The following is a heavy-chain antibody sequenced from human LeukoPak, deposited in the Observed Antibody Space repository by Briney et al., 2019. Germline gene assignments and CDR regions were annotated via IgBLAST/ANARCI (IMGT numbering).Heavy chain of an antibody. D-gene: IGHD3-3*01. V-gene: IGHV4-39*07. CDR2: IYYSGST. CDR3: ARDSFASYFDY. J-gene: IGHJ4*02. CDR1: GGSISSSSYY. Sequence: SETLSPTCTVSGGSISSSSYYWGWIRQPPGKGLEWIGSIYYSGSTYYNPSLKSRVTISVDTSKNQFSLKLSSVTAADTAVYYCARDSFASYFDYWGQGTLVTVSS.